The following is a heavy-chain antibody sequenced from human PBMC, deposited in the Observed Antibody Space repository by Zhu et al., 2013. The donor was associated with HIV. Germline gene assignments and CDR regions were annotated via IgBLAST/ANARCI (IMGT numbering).Heavy chain of an antibody. D-gene: IGHD6-13*01. CDR2: INPNSGGT. CDR3: TRLLYSSNWYEFGY. CDR1: GYTFTGYY. J-gene: IGHJ4*02. Sequence: QVQLVQSGAEVKKPGASVKVSCKAFGYTFTGYYIHWVRQAPGQGLEWMGWINPNSGGTNYAQNFQGRVTMTRDTSITTAYMELSRLRSDDTAVYYCTRLLYSSNWYEFGYWGQGTLVTVSS. V-gene: IGHV1-2*02.